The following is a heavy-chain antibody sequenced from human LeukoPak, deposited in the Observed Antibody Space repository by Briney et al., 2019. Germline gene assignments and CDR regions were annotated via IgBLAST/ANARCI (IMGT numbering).Heavy chain of an antibody. CDR3: ARDSSEFRSLLFH. Sequence: ASVKVSCTASGGIFSRHTISWVRQSPGQGLEWMAGITPMFGTSNYAQKFQGRVTITADESTSTAYMELSSLRSEDTAVYYCARDSSEFRSLLFHWGQGTLVTVSS. CDR1: GGIFSRHT. CDR2: ITPMFGTS. V-gene: IGHV1-69*13. D-gene: IGHD1-14*01. J-gene: IGHJ1*01.